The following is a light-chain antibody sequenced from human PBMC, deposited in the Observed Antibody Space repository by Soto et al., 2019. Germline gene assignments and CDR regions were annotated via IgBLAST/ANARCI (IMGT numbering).Light chain of an antibody. Sequence: QSALTQPASVSGSPGQSITISCTGTSSDVGSYNLVSWYQHHPGKAPKLMIYEVNQWPSGISDRFSGSKSGNTASLTISGLQAEDEADDYCCSYAGSCWRYVFGTGTKVTVL. V-gene: IGLV2-23*02. CDR3: CSYAGSCWRYV. CDR1: SSDVGSYNL. J-gene: IGLJ1*01. CDR2: EVN.